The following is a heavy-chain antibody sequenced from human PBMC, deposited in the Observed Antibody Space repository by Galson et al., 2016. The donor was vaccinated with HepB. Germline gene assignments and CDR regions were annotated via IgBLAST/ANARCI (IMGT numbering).Heavy chain of an antibody. D-gene: IGHD2-8*02. CDR2: IYYSGST. V-gene: IGHV4-39*01. Sequence: SETLSLTCTVSGASIRSTNHYWGWIRQPPGKGLEWIGSIYYSGSTYYNPSLKSRVTISVDTSKTQFSLKLSSVTAADTAVYHCARQLRTEGYHFDYWGQGTLVTISS. J-gene: IGHJ4*02. CDR1: GASIRSTNHY. CDR3: ARQLRTEGYHFDY.